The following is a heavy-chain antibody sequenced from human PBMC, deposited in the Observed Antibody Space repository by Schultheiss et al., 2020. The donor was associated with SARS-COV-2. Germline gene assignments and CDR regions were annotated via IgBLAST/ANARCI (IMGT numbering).Heavy chain of an antibody. J-gene: IGHJ6*02. D-gene: IGHD5-18*01. CDR1: GFTFSSYG. Sequence: GESLKISCAASGFTFSSYGMHWVRQAPGKGLEWVSSISSSSSYIYYADSVKGRFTISRDNAKNSLYLQMNSLRAEDTAVYYCAKALRMRLWSTYYYYGMDVWGQGTTVTVSS. V-gene: IGHV3-21*01. CDR2: ISSSSSYI. CDR3: AKALRMRLWSTYYYYGMDV.